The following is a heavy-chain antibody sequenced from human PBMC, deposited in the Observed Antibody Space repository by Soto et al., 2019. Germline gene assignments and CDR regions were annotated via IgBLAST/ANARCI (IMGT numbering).Heavy chain of an antibody. V-gene: IGHV3-53*01. CDR3: ATWHEREHAYDV. CDR2: LYDVDGS. J-gene: IGHJ3*01. D-gene: IGHD1-1*01. Sequence: GGSLRLSCAAFGLTVSGKKYVAWVRQAPGKGLEWVSALYDVDGSFYADSVKGRFTTSSDSSKTAVYLQMNGLRPDDTAVYYCATWHEREHAYDVWGQGTTVTVSS. CDR1: GLTVSGKKY.